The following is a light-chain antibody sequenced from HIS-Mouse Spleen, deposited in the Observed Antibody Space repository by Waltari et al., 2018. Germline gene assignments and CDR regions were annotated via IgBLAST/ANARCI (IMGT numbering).Light chain of an antibody. CDR3: SSYTSSSTEV. Sequence: QSALTQPASVSGSPGQSITISCTGTSSDVGGYNYVSWYQQHPGKAPKLMVYAVSNRPAGVSNRVSGSKSGNTASLTISGLQAEDEADYYCSSYTSSSTEVFGGGTKLTVL. CDR2: AVS. V-gene: IGLV2-14*03. J-gene: IGLJ2*01. CDR1: SSDVGGYNY.